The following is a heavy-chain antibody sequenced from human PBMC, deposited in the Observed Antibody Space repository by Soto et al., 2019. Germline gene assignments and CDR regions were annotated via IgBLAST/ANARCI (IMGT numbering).Heavy chain of an antibody. V-gene: IGHV1-18*01. Sequence: QVQLVQSGAEVKKPGASVKVSCKSSGYTFTSYGISWVRQAPGQGLECMGWISAYNGNTNYAQKLRGRVTMTTDTTTRTAYMELRSLRSDATAVYYCTRVELLFGETWFDPWGQGTLVTVSS. CDR2: ISAYNGNT. CDR1: GYTFTSYG. J-gene: IGHJ5*02. CDR3: TRVELLFGETWFDP. D-gene: IGHD3-10*02.